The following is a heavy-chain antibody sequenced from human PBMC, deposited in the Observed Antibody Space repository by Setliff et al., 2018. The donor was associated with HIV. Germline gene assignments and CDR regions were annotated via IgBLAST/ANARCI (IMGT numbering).Heavy chain of an antibody. V-gene: IGHV4-31*01. Sequence: SETLSLTCTVSGGSISSSTYYWNWFRQSPGKGLEWIGYMSYTGINNYNPSLKSLVTISLDTSKNQFSLKLSSVTAADTAVYYCARDDDKLFDYWGQGALVTVSS. CDR3: ARDDDKLFDY. D-gene: IGHD3-22*01. J-gene: IGHJ4*02. CDR1: GGSISSSTYY. CDR2: MSYTGIN.